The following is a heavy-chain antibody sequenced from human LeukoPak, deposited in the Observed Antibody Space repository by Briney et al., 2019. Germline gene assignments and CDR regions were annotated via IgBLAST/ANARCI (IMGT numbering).Heavy chain of an antibody. CDR1: GYTFTSYY. CDR2: INPSGGST. V-gene: IGHV1-46*01. CDR3: ARDFSEGSGSWYRAGY. J-gene: IGHJ4*02. Sequence: ASVKVSCKASGYTFTSYYMHWVRQAPGQGLEWMGIINPSGGSTSYAQKFQGRVTMTRDASTSTVYMDLSSLRSEDTAVYYCARDFSEGSGSWYRAGYWGQGALVTVSS. D-gene: IGHD6-13*01.